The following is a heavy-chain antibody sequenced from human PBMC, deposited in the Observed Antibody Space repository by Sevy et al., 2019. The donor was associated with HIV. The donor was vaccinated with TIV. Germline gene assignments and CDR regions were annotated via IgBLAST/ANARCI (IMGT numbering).Heavy chain of an antibody. Sequence: GGSLRLSCAVSALTFSSYWMGWVRQAPGKGLEWVANIKQDGSEKDYVDSVKGRFTISRDNAKNSLYLQMNSLRVEDTAVYYCARDQAVAWGGRGWFDPWGQGTLVTVSS. V-gene: IGHV3-7*01. CDR1: ALTFSSYW. CDR2: IKQDGSEK. CDR3: ARDQAVAWGGRGWFDP. J-gene: IGHJ5*02. D-gene: IGHD6-19*01.